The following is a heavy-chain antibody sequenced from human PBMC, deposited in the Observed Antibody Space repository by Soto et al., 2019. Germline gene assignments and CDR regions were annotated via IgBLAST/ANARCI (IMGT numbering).Heavy chain of an antibody. D-gene: IGHD6-19*01. Sequence: SETLSVTCTVSGGSISSSSYYWGWIRQPPGKGLEWIGSIYYSGSTYYNPSLKSRVTISVDTSKNQFSLKLSSVTAADTAVYYHASVAVAGTKYYHYGSDVWGQGTPVTVSS. V-gene: IGHV4-39*01. J-gene: IGHJ6*02. CDR3: ASVAVAGTKYYHYGSDV. CDR1: GGSISSSSYY. CDR2: IYYSGST.